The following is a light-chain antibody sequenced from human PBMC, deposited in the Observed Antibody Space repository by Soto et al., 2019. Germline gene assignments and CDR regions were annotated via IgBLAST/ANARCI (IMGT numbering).Light chain of an antibody. CDR1: ENVLYSSNNKNF. CDR3: QQSYATPVT. Sequence: DIVMTQSPDSLAVSLGERATFNCKSSENVLYSSNNKNFLAWYQQKQGQPPRLLVYWASTRESGVPDRFSGSGSGTDFPLTISSLQAEDVAFYYCQQSYATPVTFGQGTRLEIK. J-gene: IGKJ5*01. CDR2: WAS. V-gene: IGKV4-1*01.